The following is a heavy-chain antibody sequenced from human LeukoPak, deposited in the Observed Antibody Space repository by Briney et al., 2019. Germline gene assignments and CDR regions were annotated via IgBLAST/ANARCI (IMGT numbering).Heavy chain of an antibody. J-gene: IGHJ5*02. Sequence: GESLRLSCAASGFTFSTYIMNWVRQAPGRGLEWVSFISSSSDYIYYTDSVKGRFTISRDNAKNSLYLQMNSLRAEDTAFYYCTRGPLGGYNSAWFDPWGQGTLVTVSS. D-gene: IGHD5-24*01. CDR3: TRGPLGGYNSAWFDP. CDR2: ISSSSDYI. V-gene: IGHV3-21*01. CDR1: GFTFSTYI.